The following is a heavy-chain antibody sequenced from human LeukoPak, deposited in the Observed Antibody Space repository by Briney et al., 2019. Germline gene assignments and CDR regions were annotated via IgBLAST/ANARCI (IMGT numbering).Heavy chain of an antibody. CDR1: GYTFKTYG. CDR3: ARDEPVVGGTLVDY. CDR2: ISGYNGNT. V-gene: IGHV1-18*01. J-gene: IGHJ4*02. Sequence: ASVKVSCKASGYTFKTYGITWVRQAPGQGLEWMGWISGYNGNTNYAQKFQGRVTMTTDTFTGTAYMELRSLRYDDTAVYYCARDEPVVGGTLVDYWGQGTLVTVS. D-gene: IGHD1-26*01.